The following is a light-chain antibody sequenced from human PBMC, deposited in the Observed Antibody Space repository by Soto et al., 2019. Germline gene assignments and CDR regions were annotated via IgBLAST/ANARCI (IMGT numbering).Light chain of an antibody. Sequence: IRWTPSPSTESGSVGDRVTITCPASQTISSWLAWYQQKPGKAPKLLIYKASTLKSGVPSRFSGSGSGTDFTLTISSLQPEDFATYYCQQSYSTPDTFGQGTRLEIK. CDR2: KAS. CDR1: QTISSW. CDR3: QQSYSTPDT. J-gene: IGKJ5*01. V-gene: IGKV1-5*03.